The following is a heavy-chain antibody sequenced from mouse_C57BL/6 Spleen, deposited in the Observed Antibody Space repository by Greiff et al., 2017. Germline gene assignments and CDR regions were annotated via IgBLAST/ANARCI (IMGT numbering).Heavy chain of an antibody. D-gene: IGHD2-5*01. CDR1: GFTFSDAW. CDR2: VRNKANNHAT. Sequence: EVMLVESGGGLVQPGGSMKLSCAASGFTFSDAWMDWVRQSPEKGLEWVAEVRNKANNHATYYAESVKGRFTISRDDSKSSVYLQMNSLRAEDTGIYYCTKNSNYWYFDVWGTGTTVTVSS. J-gene: IGHJ1*03. V-gene: IGHV6-6*01. CDR3: TKNSNYWYFDV.